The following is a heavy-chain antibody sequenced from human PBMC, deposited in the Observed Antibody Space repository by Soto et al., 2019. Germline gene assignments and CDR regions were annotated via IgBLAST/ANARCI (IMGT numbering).Heavy chain of an antibody. CDR3: ARSSIAAAQDYDYGMDV. D-gene: IGHD6-13*01. CDR2: ITPIFGTA. J-gene: IGHJ6*02. CDR1: GGTFSSYA. V-gene: IGHV1-69*01. Sequence: QVQLVQSGAEVKKPGSSVKVSCKASGGTFSSYAISWVRQAPGQGLEWMGGITPIFGTANYAQKFQGRVTITADESTSTAYMELSSLRSEDTAVYYCARSSIAAAQDYDYGMDVWGRGTTVTVSS.